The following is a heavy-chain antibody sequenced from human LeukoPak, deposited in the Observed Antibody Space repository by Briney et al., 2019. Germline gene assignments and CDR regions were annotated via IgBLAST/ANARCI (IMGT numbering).Heavy chain of an antibody. Sequence: GGSLRLSCVASGFTFRTYWMHWVRQVPGKGPVWLSRINPDGSSTTYADSVKGRFTISRDNAKNMLYLQINSLRAEDTAIYYCAELGITMIGGVWGKGTTVTISS. J-gene: IGHJ6*04. D-gene: IGHD3-10*02. CDR3: AELGITMIGGV. V-gene: IGHV3-74*01. CDR1: GFTFRTYW. CDR2: INPDGSST.